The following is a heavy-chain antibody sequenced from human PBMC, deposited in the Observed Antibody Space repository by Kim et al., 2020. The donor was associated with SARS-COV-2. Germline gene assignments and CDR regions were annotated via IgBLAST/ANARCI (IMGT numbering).Heavy chain of an antibody. J-gene: IGHJ4*02. CDR3: AKDGGYRGKAIDY. V-gene: IGHV3-33*06. D-gene: IGHD3-16*01. Sequence: ADSVKGRSTNARDNYKNALYLQMNSLRAEDTSVYYCAKDGGYRGKAIDYWGQGTLVTVSS.